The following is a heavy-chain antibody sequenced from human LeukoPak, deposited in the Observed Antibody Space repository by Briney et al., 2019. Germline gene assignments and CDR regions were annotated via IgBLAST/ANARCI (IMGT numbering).Heavy chain of an antibody. CDR2: INWNSGSI. CDR1: GFTFDDYA. V-gene: IGHV3-9*01. J-gene: IGHJ5*02. Sequence: PGGSLRLSCAASGFTFDDYAMHWVRQAPGKGLEWVSGINWNSGSIGYADAVKGRFTISRDNARNSLYLQMNSLRAEDTAVYYCARDSEGVTGTTSWFDPWGQGTLVTVSS. D-gene: IGHD1-7*01. CDR3: ARDSEGVTGTTSWFDP.